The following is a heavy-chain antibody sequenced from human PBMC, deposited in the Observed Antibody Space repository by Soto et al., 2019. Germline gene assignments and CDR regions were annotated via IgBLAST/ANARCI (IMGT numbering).Heavy chain of an antibody. D-gene: IGHD3-22*01. CDR2: IYYSGTT. Sequence: PSETLSLTCTVSGGSISSGEYYWSWIRQPPGEGLEWIGNIYYSGTTYNNPSLKSRVTISVDTSNNQFSLKLSSVTAADTAVYYCARTTYYYDSSGYHNWFDPWGQGTLVTVSS. V-gene: IGHV4-30-4*02. J-gene: IGHJ5*02. CDR1: GGSISSGEYY. CDR3: ARTTYYYDSSGYHNWFDP.